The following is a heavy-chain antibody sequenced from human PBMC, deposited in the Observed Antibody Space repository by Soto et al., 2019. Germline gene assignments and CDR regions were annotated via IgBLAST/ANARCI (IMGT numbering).Heavy chain of an antibody. CDR1: GFTVSSNY. CDR2: IYSGGSK. V-gene: IGHV3-53*04. Sequence: EVQLVESGGGLVQPGGSLRLSCAASGFTVSSNYMSWVGQAPGKGLGWVSVIYSGGSKYYADSVKGRFTISRHNSKNTLYLLMNSLRAEDTAVYYCARDFRPPYGVRYFDYWGQGTLVTVSS. CDR3: ARDFRPPYGVRYFDY. D-gene: IGHD4-17*01. J-gene: IGHJ4*02.